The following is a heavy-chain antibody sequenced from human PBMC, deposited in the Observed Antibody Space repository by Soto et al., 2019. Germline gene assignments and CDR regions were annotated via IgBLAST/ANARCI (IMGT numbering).Heavy chain of an antibody. D-gene: IGHD3-16*01. CDR1: GFTFDDYT. V-gene: IGHV3-43*01. J-gene: IGHJ4*02. CDR3: AKPLYDYVWGSYKSPLDY. Sequence: GGSLRLSCAASGFTFDDYTMHWVRQAPGKGLEWVSLISWDGGSTYYADSVKGRFTISRDNSKNSLYLQMNSLRTEDTALYYCAKPLYDYVWGSYKSPLDYWGQGTLVTVSS. CDR2: ISWDGGST.